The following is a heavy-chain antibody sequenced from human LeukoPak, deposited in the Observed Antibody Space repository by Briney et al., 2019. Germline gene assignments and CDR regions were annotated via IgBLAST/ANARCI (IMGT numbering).Heavy chain of an antibody. CDR2: IYYSGST. D-gene: IGHD3-9*01. J-gene: IGHJ4*02. V-gene: IGHV4-39*01. CDR1: GGSISSSSYY. Sequence: PSETLSLTCTVSGGSISSSSYYWGWVRQPPGKGREWIGSIYYSGSTYYNPSLKRRVTISVDTSKNQFSLKLSSVTAADTAVYYCASQIVEPLRYFDWLDYWGQGTLVTVSS. CDR3: ASQIVEPLRYFDWLDY.